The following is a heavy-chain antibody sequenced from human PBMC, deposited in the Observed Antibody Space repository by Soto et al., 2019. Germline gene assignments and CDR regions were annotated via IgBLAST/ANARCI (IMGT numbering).Heavy chain of an antibody. CDR3: ASFIRKGRTYYFDY. CDR1: GGTFSSYA. V-gene: IGHV1-69*01. Sequence: QVQLVQSGAEVKRPRSSVKVSCKASGGTFSSYAFSWVRQAPGQGLEWMGGIIPIFTTANYAQEFQGRVTIAEDESTSTAYMELSSLSSEDTAMYYCASFIRKGRTYYFDYWGQGTLVIVSS. CDR2: IIPIFTTA. J-gene: IGHJ4*02.